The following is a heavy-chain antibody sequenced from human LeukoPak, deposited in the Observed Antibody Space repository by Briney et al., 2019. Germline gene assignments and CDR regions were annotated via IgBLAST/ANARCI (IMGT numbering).Heavy chain of an antibody. J-gene: IGHJ6*02. CDR1: GGSISSYY. CDR3: ARGLGYYYYYGMDA. Sequence: SETLSLTCTVSGGSISSYYWSWIRQPPGKGLEWIGYIYYSGSTNYNPSLKSRVTISVDTSKNQFSLKLSSVTAADTAVYYCARGLGYYYYYGMDAWGQGTTVTVSS. V-gene: IGHV4-59*01. CDR2: IYYSGST.